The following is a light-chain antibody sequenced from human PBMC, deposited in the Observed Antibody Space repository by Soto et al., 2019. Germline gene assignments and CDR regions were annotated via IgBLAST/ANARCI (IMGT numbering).Light chain of an antibody. CDR1: QTVTSNY. CDR3: QQYESSVT. V-gene: IGKV3-20*01. CDR2: GAS. Sequence: EIVLTQSPGTLSLSPGERASLSCRASQTVTSNYLAWYQQKPGQAPRLLVYGASSRATGIPDRFSGSGSATDFTLTISGLEPEDFAVYYCQQYESSVTFGGGTKVE. J-gene: IGKJ4*01.